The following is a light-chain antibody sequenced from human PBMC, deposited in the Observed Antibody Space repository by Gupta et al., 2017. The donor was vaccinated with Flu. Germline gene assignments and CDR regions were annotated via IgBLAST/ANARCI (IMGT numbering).Light chain of an antibody. Sequence: SALTQPASVPGSPGPPITISCTGTSSDVGGYNYVSWHQQHPGKAPKVMIYEVSNRPAGVANLFSGSKAGNTASLTISGLQADDAADYYCSSYTSSSTYVFGTGTKVTVL. J-gene: IGLJ1*01. CDR1: SSDVGGYNY. CDR3: SSYTSSSTYV. V-gene: IGLV2-14*01. CDR2: EVS.